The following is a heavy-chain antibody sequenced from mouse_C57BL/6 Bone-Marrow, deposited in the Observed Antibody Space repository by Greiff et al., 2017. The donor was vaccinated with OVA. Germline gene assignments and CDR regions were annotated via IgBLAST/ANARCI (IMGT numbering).Heavy chain of an antibody. Sequence: EVQLVESGGGLVQPGGSLSLSCAASGFTFTDYYMSWVRQPPGKALEWLGVIRNKANGYTTEYSASVKGRFTISRDNSQSILYLQMNALRAEDSATYYCARWNSSGFYAMDYWGQGTSVTVSS. V-gene: IGHV7-3*01. CDR2: IRNKANGYTT. J-gene: IGHJ4*01. D-gene: IGHD3-2*02. CDR1: GFTFTDYY. CDR3: ARWNSSGFYAMDY.